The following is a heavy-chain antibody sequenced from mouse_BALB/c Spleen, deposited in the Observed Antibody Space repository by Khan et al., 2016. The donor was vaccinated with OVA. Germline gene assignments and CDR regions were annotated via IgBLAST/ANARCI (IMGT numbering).Heavy chain of an antibody. CDR1: GYTFTSYY. CDR2: INPNNGGT. D-gene: IGHD1-2*01. J-gene: IGHJ3*01. CDR3: TRGGYGGFAY. Sequence: VQLQESGAELVKPGASVKLSCKASGYTFTSYYMYWVKQRPGQGLDWIGEINPNNGGTNLNEKFKSKATLTVDKSSSTAYMQLTSLTSDDSAVYYCTRGGYGGFAYWGQGTLVTVSA. V-gene: IGHV1S81*02.